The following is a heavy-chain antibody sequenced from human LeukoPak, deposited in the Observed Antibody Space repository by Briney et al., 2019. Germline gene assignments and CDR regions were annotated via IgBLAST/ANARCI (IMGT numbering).Heavy chain of an antibody. V-gene: IGHV3-48*03. J-gene: IGHJ4*02. Sequence: PGGSLRLSCAASGFTFSSYEMNWVRRGPGKGLEWVSYISSSGNMIYYADSVKGRFTISRDNAKNSLYLQMNSLRAEDTAVYYCAREVSGYDFGYWGQGTLVTVSS. D-gene: IGHD5-12*01. CDR1: GFTFSSYE. CDR2: ISSSGNMI. CDR3: AREVSGYDFGY.